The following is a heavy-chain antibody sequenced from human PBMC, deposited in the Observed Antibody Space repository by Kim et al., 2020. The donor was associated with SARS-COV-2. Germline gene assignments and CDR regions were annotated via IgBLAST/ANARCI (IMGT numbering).Heavy chain of an antibody. CDR3: ARGFNTMIVVVIKPYYYYGMAV. V-gene: IGHV4-34*01. CDR1: GGSFSGYY. J-gene: IGHJ6*02. D-gene: IGHD3-22*01. Sequence: SETLSLTCAVYGGSFSGYYWSWIRQPPGKGLEWIGEINHSGSTNYNPSLESRVTISVDTSKNQLSLKLSSVTAADTAVYYCARGFNTMIVVVIKPYYYYGMAVWGQGTTVTVSS. CDR2: INHSGST.